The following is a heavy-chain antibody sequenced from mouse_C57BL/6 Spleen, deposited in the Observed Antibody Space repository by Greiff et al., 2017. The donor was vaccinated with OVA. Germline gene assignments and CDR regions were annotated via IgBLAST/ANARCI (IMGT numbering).Heavy chain of an antibody. CDR1: GFTFSDYG. Sequence: EVMLVESGGGLVKPGGSLKLSCAASGFTFSDYGMHWVRQAPEKGLECVAYISSGSSTIYYADTVKGRFPISRDNAKNTLFLQMTSLRSEDTAMYYCARGAWVLYAMDYWGQGTSVTVSS. V-gene: IGHV5-17*01. D-gene: IGHD4-1*01. J-gene: IGHJ4*01. CDR2: ISSGSSTI. CDR3: ARGAWVLYAMDY.